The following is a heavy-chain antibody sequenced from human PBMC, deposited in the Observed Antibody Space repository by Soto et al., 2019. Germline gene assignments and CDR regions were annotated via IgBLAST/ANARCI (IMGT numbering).Heavy chain of an antibody. D-gene: IGHD3-10*01. CDR3: ARAWAGSYYRAPDY. Sequence: ETLSLTCAVYGGSFSGYYWSWIRQPPGKGLEWIGEINHSGSTNYNPSLKSRVTISVDKSKNQFSLKLSSVTAADTAVYYCARAWAGSYYRAPDYWGQGTLVTVSS. CDR2: INHSGST. V-gene: IGHV4-34*01. J-gene: IGHJ4*02. CDR1: GGSFSGYY.